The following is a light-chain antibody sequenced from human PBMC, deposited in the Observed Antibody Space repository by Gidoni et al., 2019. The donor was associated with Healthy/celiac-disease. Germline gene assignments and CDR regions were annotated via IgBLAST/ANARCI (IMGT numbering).Light chain of an antibody. CDR1: QSISSY. Sequence: DIQMTQPPSSLSASVGDRVTITCRASQSISSYLNWYQQKPGKAPKLLIYAASSLQSGVPSRFSGSGSGTDFTLTISSLQPEDFATYYCQQSYSTPHTFXQXTKLEIK. CDR3: QQSYSTPHT. J-gene: IGKJ2*01. CDR2: AAS. V-gene: IGKV1-39*01.